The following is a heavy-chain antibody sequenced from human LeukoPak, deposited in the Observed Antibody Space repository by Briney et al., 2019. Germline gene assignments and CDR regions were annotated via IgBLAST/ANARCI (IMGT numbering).Heavy chain of an antibody. J-gene: IGHJ6*03. CDR2: INPSGGST. CDR1: GYTFTSYY. V-gene: IGHV1-46*01. CDR3: ASHVDDSSGYRHGYYYYYMDV. D-gene: IGHD3-22*01. Sequence: ASVKVSCKASGYTFTSYYMHWVRQAPGQGLEWMGIINPSGGSTSYAQKFQGRVTMTRDMSTSTDYMELSSLRSEDTAVYYCASHVDDSSGYRHGYYYYYMDVWGKRTTVTVSS.